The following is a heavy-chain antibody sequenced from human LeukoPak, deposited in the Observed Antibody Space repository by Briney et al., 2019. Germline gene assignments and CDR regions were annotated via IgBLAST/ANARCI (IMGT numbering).Heavy chain of an antibody. J-gene: IGHJ6*02. V-gene: IGHV1-18*01. D-gene: IGHD3-9*01. CDR3: ARAGYYDILTGWINYYYGMDV. CDR1: GYTFTSYG. Sequence: ASVKVSCKASGYTFTSYGISWVRQAPGQGLEWMGWISAYNGNTNYAQKLQGRVTMTTDTSTSTAYMELRSLRSDDTAVYYCARAGYYDILTGWINYYYGMDVWGQGTTVTVSS. CDR2: ISAYNGNT.